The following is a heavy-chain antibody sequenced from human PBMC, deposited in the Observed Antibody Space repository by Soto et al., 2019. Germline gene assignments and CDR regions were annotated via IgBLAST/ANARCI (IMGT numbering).Heavy chain of an antibody. CDR1: GYTFTTYW. Sequence: GESLKISCTGSGYTFTTYWIGWVRQMPGKGLEWMGIIYPGDTDPRYSPSFQGQVTISVDKSISTAYLQWSSLKVSDTAIYYCVRPDIPSRSSGYKYPFDFWGQGTQVTVSS. J-gene: IGHJ4*02. V-gene: IGHV5-51*01. CDR2: IYPGDTDP. D-gene: IGHD3-22*01. CDR3: VRPDIPSRSSGYKYPFDF.